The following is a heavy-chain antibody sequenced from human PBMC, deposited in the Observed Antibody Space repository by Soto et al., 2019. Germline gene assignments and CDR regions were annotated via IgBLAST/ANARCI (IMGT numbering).Heavy chain of an antibody. CDR2: AHHSGGT. J-gene: IGHJ4*02. V-gene: IGHV4-4*02. CDR1: GGSMTSSNW. Sequence: QAQLQESGPDLVKPSGTLSLTCTVSGGSMTSSNWWNWVRQSPGKGLEWFGEAHHSGGTNYNPSLESRVTIPVDKSKNHFAMKLSVGTAADTAVYYCARSEATGLDYWGQGTLVTVSS. D-gene: IGHD1-26*01. CDR3: ARSEATGLDY.